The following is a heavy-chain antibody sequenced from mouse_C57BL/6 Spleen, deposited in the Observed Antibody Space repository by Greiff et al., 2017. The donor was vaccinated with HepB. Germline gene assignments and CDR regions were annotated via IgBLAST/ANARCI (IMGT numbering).Heavy chain of an antibody. D-gene: IGHD2-13*01. V-gene: IGHV14-2*01. CDR3: ACDYY. Sequence: VQLQQSGAELVKPGASVKLSCTASGFNFKDYYMHWVKQRTEQGLEWIGRIDPEDGETIFVPNIQGKAPITADTSANTAYLQLSSVTSEDTSVYYSACDYYWGQGTTLTVSS. J-gene: IGHJ2*01. CDR1: GFNFKDYY. CDR2: IDPEDGET.